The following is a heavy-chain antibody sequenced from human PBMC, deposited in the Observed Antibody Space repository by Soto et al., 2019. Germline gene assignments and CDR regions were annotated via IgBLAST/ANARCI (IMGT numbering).Heavy chain of an antibody. CDR2: IIPIFGTA. J-gene: IGHJ4*02. V-gene: IGHV1-69*13. Sequence: SVKVSCKASGGTFSSYAISWVRQAPGQGLEWMGGIIPIFGTANYAQKFQGRVTITADESTSTAYMELSSLRSDDTAVYYCARDLGGYCSSTSCLIFDYRGQGTPVTVSS. D-gene: IGHD2-2*01. CDR1: GGTFSSYA. CDR3: ARDLGGYCSSTSCLIFDY.